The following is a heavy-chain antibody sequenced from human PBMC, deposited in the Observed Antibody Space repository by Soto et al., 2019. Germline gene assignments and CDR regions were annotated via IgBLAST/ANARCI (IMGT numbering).Heavy chain of an antibody. V-gene: IGHV4-4*07. CDR1: GGSISSYY. CDR3: ARSALSNWNDEQNFDY. J-gene: IGHJ4*02. Sequence: SETLSLTCTVSGGSISSYYWSWIRQPAGKGLEWIGRIYTSGSTNYNPSLKSRVTMSVDTSKNQFSLKLSSVTAADTAVYYCARSALSNWNDEQNFDYWGQGTLVTV. D-gene: IGHD1-1*01. CDR2: IYTSGST.